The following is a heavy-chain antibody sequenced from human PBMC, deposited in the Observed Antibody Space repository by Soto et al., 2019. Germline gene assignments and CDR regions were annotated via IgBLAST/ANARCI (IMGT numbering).Heavy chain of an antibody. CDR3: TTARAMIVVKEWYYGMDV. D-gene: IGHD3-22*01. CDR2: IKSKTDGGTT. V-gene: IGHV3-15*07. Sequence: PGGSLRLSCAASGFTFSNAWMNWVRQAPGKGLEWVGRIKSKTDGGTTDYAAPVKGRFTISRDDSKNTLYLQMNSLKTEDTAVYYCTTARAMIVVKEWYYGMDVWGQGTTVTVSS. CDR1: GFTFSNAW. J-gene: IGHJ6*02.